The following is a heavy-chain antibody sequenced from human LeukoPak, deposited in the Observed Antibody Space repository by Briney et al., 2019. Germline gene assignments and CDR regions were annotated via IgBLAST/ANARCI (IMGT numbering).Heavy chain of an antibody. J-gene: IGHJ4*02. D-gene: IGHD1-7*01. CDR1: GFTFSSYW. V-gene: IGHV3-74*01. CDR2: IDYDGNIT. Sequence: GGSLRLSCAASGFTFSSYWIHWVRQVPGKGLVWVSRIDYDGNITNYADSVKGRFTISRDNARNTLYLQMNSLRVDDTAVYYCVKDLGGNYDYWGQGTLVTVSS. CDR3: VKDLGGNYDY.